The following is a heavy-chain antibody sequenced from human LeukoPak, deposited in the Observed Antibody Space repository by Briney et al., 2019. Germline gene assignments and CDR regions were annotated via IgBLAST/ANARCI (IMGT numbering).Heavy chain of an antibody. D-gene: IGHD4-17*01. CDR1: GFTVSSNY. CDR3: ASLAGYGDYPAY. J-gene: IGHJ4*02. CDR2: IYSGGST. Sequence: GGSLRLSCAASGFTVSSNYMSWVRQAPGKGLEWVSVIYSGGSTYYADSVKGRFAISRDNSKNTLYLQMNSLRAEDTAVYYCASLAGYGDYPAYWGQGTLVTVSS. V-gene: IGHV3-66*01.